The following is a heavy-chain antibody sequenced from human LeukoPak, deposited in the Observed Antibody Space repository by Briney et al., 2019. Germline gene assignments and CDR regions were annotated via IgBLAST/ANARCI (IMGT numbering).Heavy chain of an antibody. V-gene: IGHV4-39*02. CDR2: IYYSGST. J-gene: IGHJ5*02. Sequence: PSETLSLTCTVSGGSISGSSYYWGWIRQPPGKGLEWIGSIYYSGSTYYNPSLKSRVTISVDTSKNQFSLKLNSVTATDTAVYYCARGLGRIAARYGLGFDPWGQGTLVTVSS. CDR3: ARGLGRIAARYGLGFDP. D-gene: IGHD6-6*01. CDR1: GGSISGSSYY.